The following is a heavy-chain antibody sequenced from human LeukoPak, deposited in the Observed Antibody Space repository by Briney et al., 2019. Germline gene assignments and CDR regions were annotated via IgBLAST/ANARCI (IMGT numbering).Heavy chain of an antibody. D-gene: IGHD1-26*01. CDR2: ISYTGST. J-gene: IGHJ4*02. CDR3: TRHGRGGTDY. CDR1: RGSISSSDYY. Sequence: PSETLSLTCTVSRGSISSSDYYWGWIRQPPGKGLEWIGIISYTGSTYYNTSLKSRVTISLDTSKNQFSLKLTSVTAADTALYHCTRHGRGGTDYWGQGTLVTVSS. V-gene: IGHV4-39*01.